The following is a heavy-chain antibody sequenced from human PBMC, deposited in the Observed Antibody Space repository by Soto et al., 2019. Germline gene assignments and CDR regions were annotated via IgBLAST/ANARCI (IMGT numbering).Heavy chain of an antibody. Sequence: GGSLRLSCAASEFTFSNFGMHWVRQAPGKGLEWVAAISADGSDKYFSGSVKGRFTISGDNSKNTLFLQMNSLRVEDTAVYYCVKGSDVARQELDYWGQGTLVTVSS. CDR1: EFTFSNFG. CDR3: VKGSDVARQELDY. V-gene: IGHV3-30*18. D-gene: IGHD3-3*01. CDR2: ISADGSDK. J-gene: IGHJ4*02.